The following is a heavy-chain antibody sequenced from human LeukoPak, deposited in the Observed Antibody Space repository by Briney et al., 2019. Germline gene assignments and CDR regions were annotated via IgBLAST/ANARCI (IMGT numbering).Heavy chain of an antibody. CDR3: AKESGKFDY. J-gene: IGHJ4*02. CDR1: GLNFDDSA. Sequence: GGSLSLSCVASGLNFDDSAMHWVRQAPGKGLEWVSLISADGGSTFSSDSVKGRFSISRDNSKNSLYLQMNSLRSEDTAMYYCAKESGKFDYWGQGTLVAVSS. V-gene: IGHV3-43*02. CDR2: ISADGGST.